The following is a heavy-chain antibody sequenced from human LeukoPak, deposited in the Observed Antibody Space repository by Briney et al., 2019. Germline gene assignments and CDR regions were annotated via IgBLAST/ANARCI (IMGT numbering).Heavy chain of an antibody. D-gene: IGHD1-26*01. J-gene: IGHJ3*02. V-gene: IGHV4-39*01. CDR2: IYYSGST. CDR1: GGSISSSSYY. CDR3: ARRRPPTHHSGSYYDAFDI. Sequence: KPSETRSLTCTVSGGSISSSSYYWGWIRQPPGKGLEWIGSIYYSGSTYYNPSLKSRVTISVDTSKNQFSLKLSSVTAADTAVYYCARRRPPTHHSGSYYDAFDIWGQGTMVTVSS.